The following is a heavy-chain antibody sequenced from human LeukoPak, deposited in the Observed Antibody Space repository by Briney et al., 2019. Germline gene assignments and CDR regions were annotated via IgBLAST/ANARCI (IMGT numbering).Heavy chain of an antibody. Sequence: SETLSLTCAVSGYSISSGYYWGWIRQPPGKGLEWIGSIYHSGSTYYNPSLKSRVTISVDTSKNQFSLKLSSVTAADTAVYYCARSGGGDCYPFDYWGQGPLVTVSS. V-gene: IGHV4-38-2*01. CDR1: GYSISSGYY. D-gene: IGHD2-21*02. CDR3: ARSGGGDCYPFDY. J-gene: IGHJ4*02. CDR2: IYHSGST.